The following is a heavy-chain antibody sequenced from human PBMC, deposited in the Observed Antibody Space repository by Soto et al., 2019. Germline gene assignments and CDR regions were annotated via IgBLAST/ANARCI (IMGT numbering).Heavy chain of an antibody. CDR2: INAGNGNT. CDR1: GYTFTSYA. J-gene: IGHJ4*02. V-gene: IGHV1-3*01. CDR3: ASYYGSGIDYFDY. Sequence: GASVKVSCKASGYTFTSYAMHWVRQAPGQRLEWMGWINAGNGNTKYSQKFQGRVTMTRDTSTSTVYMELSSLRPEDTAVYYCASYYGSGIDYFDYWGQGTLVTVSS. D-gene: IGHD3-10*01.